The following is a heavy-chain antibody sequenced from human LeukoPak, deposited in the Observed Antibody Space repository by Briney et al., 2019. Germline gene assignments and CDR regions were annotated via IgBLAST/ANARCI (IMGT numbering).Heavy chain of an antibody. CDR2: IDPSDSYT. CDR3: ATDSHRSIRSRDDY. D-gene: IGHD2-21*01. CDR1: GYSFANYW. Sequence: KVGESLRISCKGSGYSFANYWISWVRQMPGKGLEWMGRIDPSDSYTNYSPSFQGHVTISADKSTSTAYLQWGSLKASDTAMYYCATDSHRSIRSRDDYWGQGTLVTVSS. J-gene: IGHJ4*02. V-gene: IGHV5-10-1*01.